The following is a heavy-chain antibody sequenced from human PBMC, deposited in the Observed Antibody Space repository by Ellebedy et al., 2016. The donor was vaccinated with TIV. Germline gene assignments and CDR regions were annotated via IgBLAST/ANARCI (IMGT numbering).Heavy chain of an antibody. CDR2: INPNSGGT. Sequence: ASVKVSCXASGYTFTGYYMHWVRQAPGQRLEWMGWINPNSGGTNYAQKFQGRVTMTRDTSISTAYMELSRLRSDDTAVYYCARESSIAARRRWGWPMDYWGQGTLVTVSS. D-gene: IGHD6-6*01. CDR3: ARESSIAARRRWGWPMDY. J-gene: IGHJ4*02. CDR1: GYTFTGYY. V-gene: IGHV1-2*02.